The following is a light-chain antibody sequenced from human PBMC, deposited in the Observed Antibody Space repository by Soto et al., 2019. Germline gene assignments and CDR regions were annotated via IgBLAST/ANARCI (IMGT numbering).Light chain of an antibody. CDR3: QQYGMSPPYT. J-gene: IGKJ2*01. V-gene: IGKV3-20*01. CDR1: QSVITSF. Sequence: EIVLTQSPGTLSLSPGERATLSCRASQSVITSFLAWFQQTPGQAPRLLIYGASSRATGIPDRFSGSGSGTDFALTISRLEREDSAVYYCQQYGMSPPYTFGQGTKLEIK. CDR2: GAS.